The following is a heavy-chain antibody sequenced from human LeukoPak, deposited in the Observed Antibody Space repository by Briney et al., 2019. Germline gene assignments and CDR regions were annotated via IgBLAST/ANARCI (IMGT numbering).Heavy chain of an antibody. V-gene: IGHV3-74*01. J-gene: IGHJ6*02. D-gene: IGHD3-3*01. CDR3: ARGQGFWSGYYPPGEYYYGMDV. CDR1: GFTFRTYW. CDR2: INEDGSIT. Sequence: GGSLRLSCAVSGFTFRTYWMHWVRQVPGEGLVWVSRINEDGSITNYADSVKGRFTISRDNAKNSLYLQMNSLRAEDTALYHCARGQGFWSGYYPPGEYYYGMDVWGQGTTVTVSS.